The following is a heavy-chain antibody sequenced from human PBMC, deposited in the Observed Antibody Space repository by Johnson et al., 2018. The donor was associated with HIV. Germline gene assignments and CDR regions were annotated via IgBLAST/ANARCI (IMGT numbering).Heavy chain of an antibody. CDR3: ARERAGAFDI. CDR2: ISYDGSNK. V-gene: IGHV3-30*19. CDR1: GFTLSNYG. Sequence: QVQLVESGGGVVQSGRSLRLSCAASGFTLSNYGMHWVRQAPGKGLEWVAVISYDGSNKYYADSVKGRFTISRDNSKNTLYLQMNSLRAEDTAVYYCARERAGAFDIWGQGTMVTVSS. J-gene: IGHJ3*02.